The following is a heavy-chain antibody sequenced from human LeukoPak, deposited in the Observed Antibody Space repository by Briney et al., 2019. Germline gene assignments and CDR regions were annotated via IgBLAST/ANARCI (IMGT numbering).Heavy chain of an antibody. J-gene: IGHJ4*02. CDR3: AKDLTWIQLWLPFDY. D-gene: IGHD5-18*01. CDR1: GFTFSSYA. Sequence: GGSLRLFCAASGFTFSSYAMSWVRQAPGKGLEWVSAISGSGGSTYYADSVKGRFTISRDNSKNTLYLQMNSLRAEDTAVYYCAKDLTWIQLWLPFDYWGQGTLVTVSS. CDR2: ISGSGGST. V-gene: IGHV3-23*01.